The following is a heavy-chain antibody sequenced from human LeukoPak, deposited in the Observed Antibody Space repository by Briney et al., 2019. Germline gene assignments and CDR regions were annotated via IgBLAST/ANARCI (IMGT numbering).Heavy chain of an antibody. CDR3: ARVKFFGVVTNAFDI. V-gene: IGHV1-2*02. Sequence: ASVKVSCKSSGYTFTDYFIHWVRQAPGQGLEWMGWINPNNGGTNYAQNFQGRVTMTRDTSISTVYMELSRLRSDDTAIYFCARVKFFGVVTNAFDIWGQGTMVTVSS. J-gene: IGHJ3*02. CDR1: GYTFTDYF. CDR2: INPNNGGT. D-gene: IGHD3-3*01.